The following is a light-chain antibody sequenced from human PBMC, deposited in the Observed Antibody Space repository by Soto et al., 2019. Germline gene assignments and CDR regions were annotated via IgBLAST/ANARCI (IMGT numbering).Light chain of an antibody. J-gene: IGKJ4*01. V-gene: IGKV3-20*01. CDR2: GAS. CDR1: QSVGSNS. Sequence: EFVLTXSPGTLSLXXXXXATLSCRASQSVGSNSLAWYQQKPGQAPRILIYGASTRATGIPDRFSGSGSGTDFTLTISRLEPEDFAVYYCQQYGSSPPLTFGGGTKVEIK. CDR3: QQYGSSPPLT.